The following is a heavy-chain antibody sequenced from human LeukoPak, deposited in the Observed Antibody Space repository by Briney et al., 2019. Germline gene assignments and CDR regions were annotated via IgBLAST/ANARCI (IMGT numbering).Heavy chain of an antibody. CDR2: ISYDGSNK. Sequence: GGSLRLSCTASGFTFSSYGMHWVRQAPGKGLEWVAVISYDGSNKYYADSVKGRFTISRDNSKNTLYLQMNSLRAEDTAVYYCAKDNTDIVVVVAATLYYYYMDAWGKGTTVTVSS. J-gene: IGHJ6*03. V-gene: IGHV3-30*18. CDR3: AKDNTDIVVVVAATLYYYYMDA. CDR1: GFTFSSYG. D-gene: IGHD2-15*01.